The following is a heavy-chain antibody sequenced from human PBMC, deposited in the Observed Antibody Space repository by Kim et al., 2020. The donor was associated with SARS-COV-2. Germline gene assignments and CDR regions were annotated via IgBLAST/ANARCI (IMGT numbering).Heavy chain of an antibody. V-gene: IGHV3-23*01. CDR1: GFTFTNYA. CDR3: VREVGSRDLYTADY. D-gene: IGHD2-8*01. Sequence: GGSLRLSCAASGFTFTNYAMHWVRQALGKWLEWVSAIRATGTKADDADSVKGRASTSRDNSKKTLFLQMNSLIADDTAIYFCVREVGSRDLYTADY. J-gene: IGHJ4*01. CDR2: IRATGTKA.